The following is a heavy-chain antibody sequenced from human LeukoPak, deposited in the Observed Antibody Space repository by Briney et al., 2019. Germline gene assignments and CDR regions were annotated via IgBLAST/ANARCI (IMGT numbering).Heavy chain of an antibody. CDR1: GNTFTDYY. CDR2: INPRDGGT. D-gene: IGHD2-15*01. V-gene: IGHV1-2*02. CDR3: AREGNGLLSKDLDY. J-gene: IGHJ4*02. Sequence: ASVKVSCKGSGNTFTDYYLHWVRQAPGQGLEWVGYINPRDGGTSSPPNFRGRVTMTTDASSSTVYMELSRLTSDDTAIYYCAREGNGLLSKDLDYWGQGTLVTVSS.